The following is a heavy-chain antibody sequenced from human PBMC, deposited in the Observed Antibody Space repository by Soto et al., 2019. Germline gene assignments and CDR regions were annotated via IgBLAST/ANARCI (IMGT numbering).Heavy chain of an antibody. CDR3: AREDYDFWHKRWFGP. CDR1: GFTFSSYW. D-gene: IGHD3-3*01. CDR2: IKQDGSEK. Sequence: PGGSLRLSCAASGFTFSSYWMSWVRQAPGKGLEWVANIKQDGSEKYYVDSVKGRFTISRDNAKNSLYLQMNSLRAEDTAVYYCAREDYDFWHKRWFGPWGQGTLVTVSS. J-gene: IGHJ5*02. V-gene: IGHV3-7*01.